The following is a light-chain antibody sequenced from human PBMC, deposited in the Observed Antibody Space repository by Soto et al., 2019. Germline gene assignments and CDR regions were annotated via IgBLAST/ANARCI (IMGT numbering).Light chain of an antibody. V-gene: IGLV2-8*01. Sequence: QSVLTQPPSASGSPGQSVTISCTGSSSDVGAYNYVSWYQQHPGKAPKLIIYEVSKRPSGVPDRFSGSKSGNTASLTVSGLQAEDEAVYYCSSYAGSNNVVFGGGTKLTVL. CDR1: SSDVGAYNY. CDR2: EVS. CDR3: SSYAGSNNVV. J-gene: IGLJ2*01.